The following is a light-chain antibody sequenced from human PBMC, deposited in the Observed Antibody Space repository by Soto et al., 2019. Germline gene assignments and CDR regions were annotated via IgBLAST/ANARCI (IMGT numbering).Light chain of an antibody. Sequence: QSVLTQPASVSGSPGQSITISCTGTSSDVGGYNYVSWYQQHPDKAPKVMIYDVSNRPSGVSNRFSGSKSGNTASLTISGLQAEDEADYYCSSYTSSSTLPVFGTGTKVTVL. CDR3: SSYTSSSTLPV. CDR1: SSDVGGYNY. CDR2: DVS. J-gene: IGLJ1*01. V-gene: IGLV2-14*01.